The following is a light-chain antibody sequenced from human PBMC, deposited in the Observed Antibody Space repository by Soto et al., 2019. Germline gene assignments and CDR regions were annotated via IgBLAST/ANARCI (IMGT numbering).Light chain of an antibody. CDR2: DAS. Sequence: SPSTLSASVGDRVTITCRASQSISDSLAWYQQKPGEAPNLLIYDASSLQGGVPSRFSGSGSGTEFTLTISSLQPDDSATYFCQQYNSYSRTFGQGTKVDIK. J-gene: IGKJ1*01. V-gene: IGKV1-5*01. CDR1: QSISDS. CDR3: QQYNSYSRT.